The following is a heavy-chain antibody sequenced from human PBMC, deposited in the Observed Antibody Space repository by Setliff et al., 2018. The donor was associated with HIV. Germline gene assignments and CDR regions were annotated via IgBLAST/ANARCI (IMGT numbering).Heavy chain of an antibody. CDR2: IYTSGST. CDR3: ARAPTAVVTPNYYYYMDV. J-gene: IGHJ6*03. V-gene: IGHV4-61*02. Sequence: SETLSLTCTVSGGSISSGSYYWSWIRQPAGKGLEWIGRIYTSGSTNYNPSLKSRVTISVDTSKNQFSLRLSSVTAADAAVYYCARAPTAVVTPNYYYYMDVWGKGTTVTVSS. CDR1: GGSISSGSYY. D-gene: IGHD2-15*01.